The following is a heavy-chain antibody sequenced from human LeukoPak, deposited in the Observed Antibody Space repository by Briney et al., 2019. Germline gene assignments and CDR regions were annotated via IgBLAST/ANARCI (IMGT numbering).Heavy chain of an antibody. D-gene: IGHD4-17*01. CDR1: GFIFDDYG. CDR2: INWNGGST. V-gene: IGHV3-20*04. J-gene: IGHJ4*02. Sequence: GGSLRLFCAASGFIFDDYGMNWVRQAPGKGLEWVSGINWNGGSTGYADSVKGRFTISRDNAKNSLYLQMNSLRAEDTALYYCARAAHYGDYALVKYYFDYWGQGTLVTVSA. CDR3: ARAAHYGDYALVKYYFDY.